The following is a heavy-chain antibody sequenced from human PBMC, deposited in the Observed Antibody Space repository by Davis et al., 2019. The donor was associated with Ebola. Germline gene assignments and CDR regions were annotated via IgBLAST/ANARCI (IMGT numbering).Heavy chain of an antibody. CDR3: AREDDYSNDY. CDR1: GFTASRNH. Sequence: GGSLRPSCAASGFTASRNHMSWVSQAPGKGLEWVSLIKNDGSTYCADSVEGRFTISRDNSTNTVNLQMNNLRADDTAVYYCAREDDYSNDYWGQGTLVTVSS. V-gene: IGHV3-53*01. J-gene: IGHJ4*02. D-gene: IGHD4-11*01. CDR2: IKNDGST.